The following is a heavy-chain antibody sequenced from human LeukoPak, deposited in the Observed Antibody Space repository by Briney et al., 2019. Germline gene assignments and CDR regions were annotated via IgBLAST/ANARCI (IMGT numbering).Heavy chain of an antibody. CDR3: ARGPLSSGYYYYFDY. J-gene: IGHJ4*02. V-gene: IGHV3-21*01. D-gene: IGHD3-22*01. Sequence: GGSLRLSCAASGFTFSSYSVNWVRQAPGKGLEWVSSISSSSSYIYYADSVKGRFTISRDNAKNSLYLQMNSLRAEDTAVYYCARGPLSSGYYYYFDYWGQGTLVTVSS. CDR2: ISSSSSYI. CDR1: GFTFSSYS.